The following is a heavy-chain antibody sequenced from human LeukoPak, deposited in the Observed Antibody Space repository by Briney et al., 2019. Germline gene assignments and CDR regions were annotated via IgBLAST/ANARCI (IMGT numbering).Heavy chain of an antibody. J-gene: IGHJ4*02. V-gene: IGHV3-66*02. CDR2: IYSGGST. Sequence: GGSLRLSCAASGFTVSSNYMSWVRQAPGKGLEWVSVIYSGGSTYYADSVKGRFTISRDNSKNTLYLQMNSLRAEDTAVYYCARSYYDSSGYYYTYFGYWGQGTLVTVSS. CDR1: GFTVSSNY. D-gene: IGHD3-22*01. CDR3: ARSYYDSSGYYYTYFGY.